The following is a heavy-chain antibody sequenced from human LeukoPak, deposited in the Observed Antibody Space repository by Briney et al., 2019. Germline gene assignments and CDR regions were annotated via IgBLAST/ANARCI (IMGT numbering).Heavy chain of an antibody. Sequence: SVKVSCKTSGGTFSSYGISWVRQAPGQGLEWMGGIIPIFATANYAQKFQGRVTITTDESTSTAYMELSSLRSEDTAVYYCARGAQYSSPRGAFDPWGQGTLVTVSS. CDR3: ARGAQYSSPRGAFDP. J-gene: IGHJ5*02. CDR1: GGTFSSYG. D-gene: IGHD6-6*01. CDR2: IIPIFATA. V-gene: IGHV1-69*05.